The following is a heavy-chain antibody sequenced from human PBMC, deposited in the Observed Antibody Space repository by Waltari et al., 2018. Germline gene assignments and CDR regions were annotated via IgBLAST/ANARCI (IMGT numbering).Heavy chain of an antibody. D-gene: IGHD3-22*01. Sequence: QVQLVQSGAEVKKPGASVKVSCKASGYTFTSYAMHWVRQAPGQRLEWMGWINAGNGNTKYSQKFQGRVTITRDTSASTAYMELSSLRSEDTAVYYCAREAETYYYDSSGYGYFDYWGQGTLVTVSS. V-gene: IGHV1-3*01. J-gene: IGHJ4*02. CDR1: GYTFTSYA. CDR3: AREAETYYYDSSGYGYFDY. CDR2: INAGNGNT.